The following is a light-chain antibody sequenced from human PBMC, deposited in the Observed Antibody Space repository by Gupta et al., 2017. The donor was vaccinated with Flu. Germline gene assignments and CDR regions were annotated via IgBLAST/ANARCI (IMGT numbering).Light chain of an antibody. CDR1: QSVLNGSNNKNY. J-gene: IGKJ1*01. CDR2: WAS. CDR3: QQYDNAPWT. Sequence: SLGQRATINCKSSQSVLNGSNNKNYIAWYQHKPGQPPKLLTYWASTRQAGVPDRFSGSGSGTDFTLSIGSLQAEDVAVYYCQQYDNAPWTFGQGTKVEIE. V-gene: IGKV4-1*01.